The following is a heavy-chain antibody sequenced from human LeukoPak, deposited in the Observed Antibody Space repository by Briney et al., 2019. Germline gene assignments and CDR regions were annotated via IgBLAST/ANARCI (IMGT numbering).Heavy chain of an antibody. CDR3: ASHGAYCSGGSCYSNWFDP. V-gene: IGHV4-34*01. D-gene: IGHD2-15*01. J-gene: IGHJ5*02. CDR1: GDSISYFY. Sequence: PSETLSLTCSVSGDSISYFYWSWIRQPPGKGLEWIGEINHSGSTNYNPSLKSRVTISVDTSKNQFSLKLSSVTAADTAVYYCASHGAYCSGGSCYSNWFDPWGQGTLVTVSS. CDR2: INHSGST.